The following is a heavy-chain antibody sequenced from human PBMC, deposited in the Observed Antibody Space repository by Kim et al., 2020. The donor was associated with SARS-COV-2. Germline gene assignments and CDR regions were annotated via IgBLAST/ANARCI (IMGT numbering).Heavy chain of an antibody. J-gene: IGHJ5*02. D-gene: IGHD2-2*01. CDR2: INSDGSST. CDR1: GFTFSSYW. CDR3: ARAVLKGAGWFDP. Sequence: GGSLRLSCAASGFTFSSYWMHWVRQAPGKGLVWVSRINSDGSSTSYADSVKGRFTISRDNAKNTLYLQMNSLRAEDTAVYYCARAVLKGAGWFDPWGQGTLVTVSS. V-gene: IGHV3-74*01.